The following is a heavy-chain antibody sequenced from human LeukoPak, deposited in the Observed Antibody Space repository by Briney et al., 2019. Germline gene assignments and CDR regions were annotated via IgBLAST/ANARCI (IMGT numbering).Heavy chain of an antibody. V-gene: IGHV4-4*07. Sequence: SETLSLTCTVSGGSISNYYWSWLRQPAGKGMEWIGRIYSSGSTNYNPSHKSRVTMSVDTSKNQFSLKLSSVTAADTAVYYCARWSVAVAGTASSAFDIWGQGTMVTVSS. D-gene: IGHD6-19*01. CDR1: GGSISNYY. CDR2: IYSSGST. CDR3: ARWSVAVAGTASSAFDI. J-gene: IGHJ3*02.